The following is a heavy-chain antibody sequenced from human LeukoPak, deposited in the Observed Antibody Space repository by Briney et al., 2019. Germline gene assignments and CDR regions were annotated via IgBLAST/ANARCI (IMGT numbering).Heavy chain of an antibody. Sequence: ASVKVSFKASGYTFTSYGITWVRQAPGQGLEWMGWISAYNGNTNYAQKLQGRVTMITDRSTSTAYMELRNLRSDDTAVYYCARDDLDCSGGTCYPDNYWGQGTLVAVSS. CDR2: ISAYNGNT. V-gene: IGHV1-18*01. D-gene: IGHD2-15*01. CDR3: ARDDLDCSGGTCYPDNY. J-gene: IGHJ4*02. CDR1: GYTFTSYG.